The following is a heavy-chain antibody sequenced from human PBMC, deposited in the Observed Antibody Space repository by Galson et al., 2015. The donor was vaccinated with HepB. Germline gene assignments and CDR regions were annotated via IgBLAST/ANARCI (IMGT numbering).Heavy chain of an antibody. Sequence: SLRLSCAASGFRLSESWMSWVRQAPGKGLEWLGHIKSETDGGTTDYATPVKGRFTISRNDAKNRLYLQMNSLKTDDTAVYYCTTDDKYTYGLLGWGQGTLVTVSS. CDR1: GFRLSESW. CDR2: IKSETDGGTT. CDR3: TTDDKYTYGLLG. D-gene: IGHD3-16*01. J-gene: IGHJ4*02. V-gene: IGHV3-15*01.